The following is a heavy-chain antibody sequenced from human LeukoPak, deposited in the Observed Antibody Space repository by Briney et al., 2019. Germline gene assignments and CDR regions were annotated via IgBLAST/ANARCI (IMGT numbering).Heavy chain of an antibody. Sequence: SVKVSCKASGGTFSSYAISWVRQAPGQGLEWMGRIIPIFGTANYAQKFQGRVTITTDESTSTAYMELSSLRSEDTAAYYCARENYCSGGSCLLYYYYYMDVWGKGTTVTVSS. J-gene: IGHJ6*03. CDR2: IIPIFGTA. D-gene: IGHD2-15*01. CDR1: GGTFSSYA. CDR3: ARENYCSGGSCLLYYYYYMDV. V-gene: IGHV1-69*05.